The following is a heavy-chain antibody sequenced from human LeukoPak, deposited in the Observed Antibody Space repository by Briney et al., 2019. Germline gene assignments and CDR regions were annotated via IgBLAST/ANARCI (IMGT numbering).Heavy chain of an antibody. D-gene: IGHD6-13*01. V-gene: IGHV4-4*02. Sequence: SETLSLACAVSGGSISSGNWWSWVRQPPGKGPEWIGEIYHSGGTYSNPSLQSRVTISVDKSKNHFSLKLTSVTAADTAVYYCARTSEDYSNSWIDSWGQGTLVVVSS. CDR1: GGSISSGNW. CDR2: IYHSGGT. J-gene: IGHJ5*01. CDR3: ARTSEDYSNSWIDS.